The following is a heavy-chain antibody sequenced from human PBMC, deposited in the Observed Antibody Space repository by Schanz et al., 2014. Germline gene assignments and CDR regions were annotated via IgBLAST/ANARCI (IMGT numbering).Heavy chain of an antibody. CDR3: ARVKYCTITRCYRTETEGIYYMDV. V-gene: IGHV3-23*01. CDR2: ISGSGGST. CDR1: GFTFSSYA. J-gene: IGHJ6*03. Sequence: EVQLLESGGGLVQPGGSLRLSCAASGFTFSSYAMSWVRQAPGKGLEWVSAISGSGGSTYYADSVKGRFTISRDNSKNTLYLQMNSLRAGDAAVYYCARVKYCTITRCYRTETEGIYYMDVWGKGTTVTVSS. D-gene: IGHD2-2*01.